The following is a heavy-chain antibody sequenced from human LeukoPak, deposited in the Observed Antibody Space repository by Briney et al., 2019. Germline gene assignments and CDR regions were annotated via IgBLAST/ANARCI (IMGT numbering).Heavy chain of an antibody. CDR1: GYTFSGYY. Sequence: SVKVSCKASGYTFSGYYIHWVRQAPGQGLEWMGWINPKSGGTDFAQKFQGRVTMTKDTSISTAYMELYSLRSDDTAVYYCARSGSQWLAYYFDYWGQGALVTVSS. CDR2: INPKSGGT. D-gene: IGHD6-19*01. CDR3: ARSGSQWLAYYFDY. J-gene: IGHJ4*02. V-gene: IGHV1-2*02.